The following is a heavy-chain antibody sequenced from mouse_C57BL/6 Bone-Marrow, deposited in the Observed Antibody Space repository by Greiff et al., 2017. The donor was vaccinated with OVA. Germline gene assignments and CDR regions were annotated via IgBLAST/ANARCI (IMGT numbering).Heavy chain of an antibody. CDR3: ERHNYYSNYYAMDY. Sequence: EVKLVESGGDLVKPGGSLKLSCAASGFTFSSYGMSWVRQTPDKRLEWVATISSGGSYTYYPDSVKGRFTISRDNAKNTLYLQMSSLKSEDTAMYYCERHNYYSNYYAMDYWGQGTSVTVSS. J-gene: IGHJ4*01. CDR2: ISSGGSYT. D-gene: IGHD2-5*01. V-gene: IGHV5-6*01. CDR1: GFTFSSYG.